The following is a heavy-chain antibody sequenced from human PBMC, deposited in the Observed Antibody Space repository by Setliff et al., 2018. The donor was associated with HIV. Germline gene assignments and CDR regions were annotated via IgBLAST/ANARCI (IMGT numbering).Heavy chain of an antibody. CDR3: ATSGFYDILTGPTPGVFDI. CDR1: GYSLTELS. Sequence: ASVKVSCKVSGYSLTELSIHWVRQAPGEGLEWMGGFDPEDDETVYAEKFQGRVTMTEDTSTDTAYMALSSLRSEDTAMYYCATSGFYDILTGPTPGVFDIWDQGTMVTVSS. J-gene: IGHJ3*02. CDR2: FDPEDDET. V-gene: IGHV1-24*01. D-gene: IGHD3-9*01.